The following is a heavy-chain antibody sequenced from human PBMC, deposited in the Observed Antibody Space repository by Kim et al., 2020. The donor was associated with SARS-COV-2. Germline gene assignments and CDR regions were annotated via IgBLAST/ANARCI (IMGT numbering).Heavy chain of an antibody. D-gene: IGHD6-19*01. CDR3: SNSGDSKGVGR. CDR1: GFTFSAYW. V-gene: IGHV3-7*01. J-gene: IGHJ4*02. Sequence: GGSLRLSCVASGFTFSAYWMTWVRQAPGKGLEYVACINENGGAAYYVDSVRGRFTISRDNARDSVFLQMDRLKAEDTAVYYCSNSGDSKGVGRWGQGTLVTVSS. CDR2: INENGGAA.